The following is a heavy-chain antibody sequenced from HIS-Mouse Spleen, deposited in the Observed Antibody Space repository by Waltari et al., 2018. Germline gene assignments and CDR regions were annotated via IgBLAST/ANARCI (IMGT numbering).Heavy chain of an antibody. CDR2: INHSGST. J-gene: IGHJ5*02. CDR3: ARGQSSSSWFDP. Sequence: QVQLQQWGAGRLKPSETLSLTCAVYGGSFSGYYWSWFRQPPGKGLEWIGEINHSGSTNYNPSLKSRVTISVDTSKNQFSLKLSSVTAADTAVYYCARGQSSSSWFDPWGQGTLVTVSS. V-gene: IGHV4-34*01. CDR1: GGSFSGYY. D-gene: IGHD6-6*01.